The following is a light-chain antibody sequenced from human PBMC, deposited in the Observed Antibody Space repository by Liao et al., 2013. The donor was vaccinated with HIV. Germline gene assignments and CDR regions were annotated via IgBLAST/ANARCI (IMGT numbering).Light chain of an antibody. CDR1: KLGDQY. CDR2: QDS. V-gene: IGLV3-1*01. CDR3: QAWDGSTARV. Sequence: SYELTQPPSVSVSPGQTASITCSGDKLGDQYACWYQQKPGQSPVLVIYQDSKRPSAIPERFSGSNSGNTATLTISGTQAMDEADYYCQAWDGSTARVFGGGTKLTVL. J-gene: IGLJ3*02.